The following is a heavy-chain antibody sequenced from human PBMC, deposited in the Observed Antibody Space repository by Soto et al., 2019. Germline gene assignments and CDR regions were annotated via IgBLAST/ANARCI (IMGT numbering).Heavy chain of an antibody. CDR2: IYYIGST. V-gene: IGHV4-30-4*01. J-gene: IGHJ4*02. D-gene: IGHD2-21*01. CDR1: GGSIISFYFY. CDR3: ARADEFRASFAS. Sequence: SETLSLTCTVSGGSIISFYFYWSWIRQPPGKGLELIVNIYYIGSTYYNPSLRSRAIMSVDTSQSQFSLKLSSLTAADTAVYFCARADEFRASFASWGKGALV.